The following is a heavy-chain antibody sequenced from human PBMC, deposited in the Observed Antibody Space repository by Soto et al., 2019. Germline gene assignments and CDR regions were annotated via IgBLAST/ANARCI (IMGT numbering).Heavy chain of an antibody. D-gene: IGHD3-10*01. J-gene: IGHJ4*02. CDR2: IRGSGGST. CDR1: GFTFSSYA. Sequence: EVQLLESGGGLVQPGGSLRLSCAASGFTFSSYAMSWVRQAPGKGLEWVSAIRGSGGSTYYADSVKGRFTISRDNSKNTVYVQMNRLRAEDTAVYYCAKDLILLWFGELSGGFDNWGQGPLVTVSS. V-gene: IGHV3-23*01. CDR3: AKDLILLWFGELSGGFDN.